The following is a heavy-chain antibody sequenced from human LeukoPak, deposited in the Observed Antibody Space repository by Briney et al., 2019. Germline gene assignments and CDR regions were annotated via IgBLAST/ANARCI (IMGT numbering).Heavy chain of an antibody. CDR3: ARGADTALIPYFYYYVDV. CDR2: INPNSGGT. CDR1: GYTFTGYY. Sequence: ASVKVSCKASGYTFTGYYMHWARQAPGQGLEWMGWINPNSGGTNYAQKFQGRVTMTRDTSINTAYMELSRLRSDDTAVYYCARGADTALIPYFYYYVDVWGTGTTVTISS. V-gene: IGHV1-2*02. D-gene: IGHD5-18*01. J-gene: IGHJ6*03.